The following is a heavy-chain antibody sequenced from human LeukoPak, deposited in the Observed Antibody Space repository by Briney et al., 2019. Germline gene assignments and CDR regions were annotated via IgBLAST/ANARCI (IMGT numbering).Heavy chain of an antibody. J-gene: IGHJ4*02. Sequence: PGRSLRLSCAASGFTFDDYAMPWVRQAPGKGLEWVSGISWNSGSIGYADSVKGRFTISRDNAKNSLYLQMNSLRAEDTALYYCAKGRYGDYVEPWFDYWGQGTLVTVSS. CDR3: AKGRYGDYVEPWFDY. CDR2: ISWNSGSI. CDR1: GFTFDDYA. D-gene: IGHD4-17*01. V-gene: IGHV3-9*01.